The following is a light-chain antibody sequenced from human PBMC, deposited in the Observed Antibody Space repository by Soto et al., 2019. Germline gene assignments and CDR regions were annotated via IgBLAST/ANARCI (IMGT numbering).Light chain of an antibody. V-gene: IGKV1-39*01. Sequence: DIQMTQSPSSLSASVGDRVTITCRASQSISKYLNWYQQKPGKAPKLLMYSASSLLSGVPSRFSGTESGTDFTLTISSLQPEDFATYYCQQSNSVPFTFGGGTAVEI. J-gene: IGKJ4*01. CDR1: QSISKY. CDR2: SAS. CDR3: QQSNSVPFT.